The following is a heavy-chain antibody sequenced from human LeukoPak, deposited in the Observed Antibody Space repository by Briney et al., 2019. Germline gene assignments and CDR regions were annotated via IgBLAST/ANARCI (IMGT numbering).Heavy chain of an antibody. J-gene: IGHJ4*02. D-gene: IGHD6-19*01. CDR1: GFTFSSYG. CDR3: ARDPRGIAVAEPFFDY. V-gene: IGHV3-33*01. Sequence: PGRSLRLSCAASGFTFSSYGMHWVRQAPGKGLEWVAVIWYDGSNKYYADSVKGRFTISRDNSKNTLYLQMNGLRAEDTAVYYCARDPRGIAVAEPFFDYWGQGTLVTVSS. CDR2: IWYDGSNK.